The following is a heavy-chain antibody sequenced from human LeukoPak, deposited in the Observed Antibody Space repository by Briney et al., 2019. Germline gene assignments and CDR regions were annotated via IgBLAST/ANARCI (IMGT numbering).Heavy chain of an antibody. Sequence: SETLSLTCAVYGGSFSGHYWSWIRQPPGKGLEWIGYIYYSGSTYYNPSLKSRVTISVDTSKNQFSLKLSSVTAADTAVYYCARVLVVVVAADYWGQGTLVTVSS. V-gene: IGHV4-30-4*08. J-gene: IGHJ4*02. CDR3: ARVLVVVVAADY. CDR2: IYYSGST. CDR1: GGSFSGHY. D-gene: IGHD2-15*01.